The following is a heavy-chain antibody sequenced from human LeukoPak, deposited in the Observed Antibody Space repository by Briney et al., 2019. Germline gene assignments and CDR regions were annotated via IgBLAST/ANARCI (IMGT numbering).Heavy chain of an antibody. V-gene: IGHV6-1*01. D-gene: IGHD2-15*01. CDR3: TRDRGYCRGGSCYSIYYGMDV. J-gene: IGHJ6*02. Sequence: SQTLSLTCAISGDSVSTNSAAWNWIRQSPSRGLECLGRTYYSSKWYIEYAVSVKSRITINPDTSKNQFSLQLNSVTPEDTAVYYCTRDRGYCRGGSCYSIYYGMDVWGQGTTVTVSS. CDR2: TYYSSKWYI. CDR1: GDSVSTNSAA.